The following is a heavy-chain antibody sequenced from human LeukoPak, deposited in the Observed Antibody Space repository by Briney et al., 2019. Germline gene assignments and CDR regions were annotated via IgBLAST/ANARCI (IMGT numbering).Heavy chain of an antibody. CDR2: ISSRSSHT. CDR3: ARFSSGWYYFDY. V-gene: IGHV3-11*03. D-gene: IGHD6-19*01. Sequence: GGSPSLSCAASGFTFRDYYMSWIRQALGKGLEWVSYISSRSSHTNSADSVKGRFTISRDNAKNSLYLQMNSLRAEDTAVYYCARFSSGWYYFDYWGQGTLVTVSS. CDR1: GFTFRDYY. J-gene: IGHJ4*02.